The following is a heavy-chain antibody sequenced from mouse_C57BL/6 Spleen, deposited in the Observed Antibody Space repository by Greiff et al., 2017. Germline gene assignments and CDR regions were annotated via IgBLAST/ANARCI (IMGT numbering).Heavy chain of an antibody. CDR3: ARQDDGYYTWFAY. J-gene: IGHJ3*01. CDR2: ISSGSSTI. V-gene: IGHV5-17*01. Sequence: EVKLVESGGGLVKPGGSLKLSCAASGFTFSDYGMHWVRQAPEKGLEWVAYISSGSSTIYYADTVKGRFTISRDNAKNTLFLQMTSLRSEDTAIYYCARQDDGYYTWFAYWGQGTLVTVSA. CDR1: GFTFSDYG. D-gene: IGHD2-3*01.